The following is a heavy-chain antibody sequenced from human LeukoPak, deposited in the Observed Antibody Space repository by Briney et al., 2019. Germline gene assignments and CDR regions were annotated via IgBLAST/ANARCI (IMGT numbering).Heavy chain of an antibody. CDR2: ITSSSSYI. D-gene: IGHD3-22*01. V-gene: IGHV3-21*01. Sequence: PGGSLRLSCAASGFTFSSYSMNWVRQAPGKGLEWVSSITSSSSYIYYADSVKGRFTISRDNAKNSLYLQMNSLRAEDTAVYYCARAGPGGRASGYYPDDAFDIWGQGTMVTVSS. CDR1: GFTFSSYS. J-gene: IGHJ3*02. CDR3: ARAGPGGRASGYYPDDAFDI.